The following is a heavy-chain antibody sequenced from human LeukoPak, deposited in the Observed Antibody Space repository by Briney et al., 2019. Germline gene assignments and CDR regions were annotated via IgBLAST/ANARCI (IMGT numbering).Heavy chain of an antibody. CDR2: IYYSGTT. V-gene: IGHV4-39*01. Sequence: SETLSLTCTVSGGSIYSRSNYWAWIRQPPGKGLEWIGAIYYSGTTFYNPSLKSRVTISVDTSKNQFSLKLSSVTAADTAVYYCARHQVLLWFGELLSRYYYMDVWGKGTTVTISS. D-gene: IGHD3-10*01. J-gene: IGHJ6*03. CDR3: ARHQVLLWFGELLSRYYYMDV. CDR1: GGSIYSRSNY.